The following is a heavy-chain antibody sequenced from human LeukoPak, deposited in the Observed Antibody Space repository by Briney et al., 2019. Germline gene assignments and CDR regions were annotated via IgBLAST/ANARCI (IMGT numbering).Heavy chain of an antibody. CDR3: ARGPIWYYGSGSYLSSYYYYGMDV. J-gene: IGHJ6*02. Sequence: ASVKVSCKASGYTFTSYGISWVRQAPGQGLEWMGWISAYNGNTNYAQKLQGRVTMTTDTSTSTAYMELRSLRSDDTAVHYCARGPIWYYGSGSYLSSYYYYGMDVWGQGTTVTVSS. D-gene: IGHD3-10*01. V-gene: IGHV1-18*01. CDR2: ISAYNGNT. CDR1: GYTFTSYG.